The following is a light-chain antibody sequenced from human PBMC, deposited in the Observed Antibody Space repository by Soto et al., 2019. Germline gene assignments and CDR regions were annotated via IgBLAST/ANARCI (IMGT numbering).Light chain of an antibody. V-gene: IGLV2-23*01. J-gene: IGLJ3*02. CDR3: CSYAGSSAWV. CDR2: AGN. Sequence: QSVLTQPASVSGSPGQSITISCTGTSSDVGNYNLVSWYQKSPGKAPKLMIYAGNKRPSGVSNRFSGSKSGNTASLTISGLQAEDEADYYCCSYAGSSAWVFGGGTKLTVL. CDR1: SSDVGNYNL.